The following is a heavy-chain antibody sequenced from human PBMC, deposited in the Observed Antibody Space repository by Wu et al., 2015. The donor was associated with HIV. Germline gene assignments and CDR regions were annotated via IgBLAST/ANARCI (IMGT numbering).Heavy chain of an antibody. CDR1: GGTFSSYA. V-gene: IGHV1-69*05. Sequence: QVQLVQSGAEVKKPGSSVKVSCKASGGTFSSYAISWVRQAPGQGLEWMGGIIPIFGTANYAQKFQGRVTITTDESTSTAYMELSSLRSEDTAVYYCARDIRDYYGSGSYRLGMDVVGPRDHGHRLL. CDR3: ARDIRDYYGSGSYRLGMDV. J-gene: IGHJ6*02. D-gene: IGHD3-10*01. CDR2: IIPIFGTA.